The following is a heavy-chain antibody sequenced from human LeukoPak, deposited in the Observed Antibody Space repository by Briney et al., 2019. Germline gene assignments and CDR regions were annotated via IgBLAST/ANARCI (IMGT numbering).Heavy chain of an antibody. CDR3: ARDMDTGPDLFDY. CDR1: GYTFTSYD. D-gene: IGHD5-18*01. CDR2: MNPNSGDT. V-gene: IGHV1-2*02. J-gene: IGHJ4*02. Sequence: ASVKVSCKASGYTFTSYDINWVRQATGQGLEWMGWMNPNSGDTDYAQKFQGRVTMTRDTSISTAYMELSRLRYDDTAVYYCARDMDTGPDLFDYWGQGTLVTVSS.